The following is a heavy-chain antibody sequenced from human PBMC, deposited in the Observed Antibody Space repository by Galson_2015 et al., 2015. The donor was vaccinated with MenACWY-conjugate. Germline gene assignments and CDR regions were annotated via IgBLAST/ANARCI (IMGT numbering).Heavy chain of an antibody. CDR1: GGSISSYY. J-gene: IGHJ2*01. CDR2: IYYSGST. V-gene: IGHV4-59*01. Sequence: SETLSLTCTASGGSISSYYWSWIRQPPGKGLEWIGYIYYSGSTNYNPSLKSRVTISVDTSKNQFSLKLSSVTAADTAVYYCAATPRDGYNLGWYFDLWGRGTLVTVSS. CDR3: AATPRDGYNLGWYFDL. D-gene: IGHD5-24*01.